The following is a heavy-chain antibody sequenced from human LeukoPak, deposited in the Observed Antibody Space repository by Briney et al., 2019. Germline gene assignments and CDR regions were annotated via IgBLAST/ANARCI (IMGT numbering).Heavy chain of an antibody. J-gene: IGHJ5*01. CDR2: IHSDGSVT. CDR1: GFSFSTHW. CDR3: VRIIVGASNWFDS. D-gene: IGHD1-26*01. V-gene: IGHV3-74*01. Sequence: GGSLRLSCAASGFSFSTHWMHWVRQAPGKGLVWVSRIHSDGSVTNYADSVRGRFTISRDNAKNTLYLQMNSLRPEDTAVYYCVRIIVGASNWFDSWGQGTLVTVSS.